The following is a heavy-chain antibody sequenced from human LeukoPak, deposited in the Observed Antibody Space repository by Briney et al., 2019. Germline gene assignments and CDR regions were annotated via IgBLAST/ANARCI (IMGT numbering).Heavy chain of an antibody. CDR2: ISSSSSYI. Sequence: QTGGSLRLSCAASGFTFSSYSMNWVRQAPGKGLEWVSSISSSSSYIYYADSVKGRFTISRDNAKNTLYLQMDSIRAEDTALYYCAKDLTMIRMDGWGKGTTVSDPS. CDR1: GFTFSSYS. CDR3: AKDLTMIRMDG. J-gene: IGHJ6*03. V-gene: IGHV3-21*04. D-gene: IGHD3-22*01.